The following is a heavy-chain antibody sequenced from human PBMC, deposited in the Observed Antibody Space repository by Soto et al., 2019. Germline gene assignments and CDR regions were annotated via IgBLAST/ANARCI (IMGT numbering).Heavy chain of an antibody. V-gene: IGHV4-31*03. D-gene: IGHD4-17*01. CDR2: IYHSVST. CDR3: ARMGRYYRDPFDY. J-gene: IGHJ4*02. Sequence: SETLSLTCTVSGGSISSGGYYCSWIRQHPGKCLEWIVYIYHSVSTYYNPSLMSRVTISVDTSKNQFSLKLSSVTAADTAVYYCARMGRYYRDPFDYWGQGTMVTVSS. CDR1: GGSISSGGYY.